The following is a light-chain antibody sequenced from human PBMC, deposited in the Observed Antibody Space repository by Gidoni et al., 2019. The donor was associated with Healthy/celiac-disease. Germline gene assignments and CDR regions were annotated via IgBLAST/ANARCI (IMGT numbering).Light chain of an antibody. CDR2: DAS. V-gene: IGKV1-33*01. J-gene: IGKJ4*01. CDR1: QDISNY. CDR3: QQYDNLPRT. Sequence: DIQMTQSPSSLSAYVGDRVTITCQASQDISNYLNWYQQKPGKAPKLLIYDASNLETGVPSRFSGSGSGTDVTFTISSLQPEDIATYYCQQYDNLPRTFGGGTKVEIK.